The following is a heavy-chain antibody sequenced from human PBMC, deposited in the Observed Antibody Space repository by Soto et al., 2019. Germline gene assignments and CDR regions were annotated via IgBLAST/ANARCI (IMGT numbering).Heavy chain of an antibody. V-gene: IGHV4-59*01. J-gene: IGHJ1*01. D-gene: IGHD3-22*01. CDR2: IYYSGST. CDR1: VGSISSYY. CDR3: ARGGYYYDSSGYFLY. Sequence: SETLSLTCNVSVGSISSYYWSWIRQPPGKGLEWIGYIYYSGSTNYNPSLKSRVTISVDTSKNQFSLKLSSVTAADTAVYYCARGGYYYDSSGYFLYWGQGTLVTVSS.